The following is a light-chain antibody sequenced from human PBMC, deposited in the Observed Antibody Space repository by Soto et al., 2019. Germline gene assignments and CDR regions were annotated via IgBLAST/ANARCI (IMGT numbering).Light chain of an antibody. CDR3: QQYNNWPPRT. Sequence: EIVMTQSPATLSVSPGERATLSCRASQSVSSNLAWYQQEPGQAPRLLIYGASTRATGIPARFSGSVSGTEFTLTISSLQSVDFAVYFCQQYNNWPPRTFGQGIKVEIK. CDR2: GAS. J-gene: IGKJ1*01. V-gene: IGKV3-15*01. CDR1: QSVSSN.